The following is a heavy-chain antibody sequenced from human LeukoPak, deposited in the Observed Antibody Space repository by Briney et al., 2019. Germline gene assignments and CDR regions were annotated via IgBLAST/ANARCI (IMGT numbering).Heavy chain of an antibody. CDR1: GGSISCYY. CDR3: ATEGIVGATRGAVAFDI. CDR2: IYYSGST. J-gene: IGHJ3*02. D-gene: IGHD1-26*01. Sequence: SETLSLTCTVSGGSISCYYWSWIRQPPGKGLEWIGYIYYSGSTNYNPSLKSRVTISVDTSKNQFSLKLSSVTAADTAVYYCATEGIVGATRGAVAFDIWGQGTMVTVSS. V-gene: IGHV4-59*01.